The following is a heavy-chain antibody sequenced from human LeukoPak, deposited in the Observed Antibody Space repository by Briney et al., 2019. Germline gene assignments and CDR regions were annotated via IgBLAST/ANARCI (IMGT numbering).Heavy chain of an antibody. Sequence: SETLSLTCTVSGGSISSYYWSWIRQPPGKGLEWIGYIYYSGSTYYNPSLKSRVTISVDTSKNQFSLKLSSVTAADTAVYYCARGPYSSGYYRRYYYYYMDVWGKGTTVTVSS. CDR1: GGSISSYY. D-gene: IGHD3-22*01. V-gene: IGHV4-59*12. J-gene: IGHJ6*03. CDR3: ARGPYSSGYYRRYYYYYMDV. CDR2: IYYSGST.